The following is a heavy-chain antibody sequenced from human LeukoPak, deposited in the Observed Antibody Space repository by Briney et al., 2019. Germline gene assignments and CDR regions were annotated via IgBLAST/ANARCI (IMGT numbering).Heavy chain of an antibody. V-gene: IGHV5-51*01. CDR2: IYPGDSDT. CDR1: GYSFTSYW. J-gene: IGHJ3*02. Sequence: GESLKISCKGSGYSFTSYWIGWVRQMPGKGLEWMGIIYPGDSDTRYSPSFQGQVTISADKSISTAYLQWSSLKASDTAMYYCARRLRYCSGGSCYSQAFDIWGQGTVVTVSS. CDR3: ARRLRYCSGGSCYSQAFDI. D-gene: IGHD2-15*01.